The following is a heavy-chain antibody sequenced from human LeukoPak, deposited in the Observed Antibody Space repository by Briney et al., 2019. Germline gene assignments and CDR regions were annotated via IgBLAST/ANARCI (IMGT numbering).Heavy chain of an antibody. V-gene: IGHV1-69*13. CDR2: IIPIFGTA. Sequence: SVEVSCKASGGTFSSYAISWVRQAPGQGLEWMGGIIPIFGTANYAQKFQGRVTITADESTSTAYMELRSLRSDDTAVYYRARVPRWLQLFDYWGQGTLVTVSS. CDR1: GGTFSSYA. CDR3: ARVPRWLQLFDY. J-gene: IGHJ4*02. D-gene: IGHD5-24*01.